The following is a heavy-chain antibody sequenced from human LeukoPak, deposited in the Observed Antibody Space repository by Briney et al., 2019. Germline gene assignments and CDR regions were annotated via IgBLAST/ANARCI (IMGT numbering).Heavy chain of an antibody. CDR2: INHSGSF. J-gene: IGHJ3*02. CDR3: ARGDPLINAFDI. V-gene: IGHV4-34*01. Sequence: PSETLSLTCAVYGGSFSGYYWSWIRQPPGKGLEWIGEINHSGSFNYNPSLKSRVTLSIDTSKNQFSLKLSFVTAADTAVYYCARGDPLINAFDIWGQGTMVTVSS. CDR1: GGSFSGYY.